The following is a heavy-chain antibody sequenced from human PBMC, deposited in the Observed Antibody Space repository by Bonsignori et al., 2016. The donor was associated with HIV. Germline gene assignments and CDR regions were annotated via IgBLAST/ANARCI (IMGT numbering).Heavy chain of an antibody. V-gene: IGHV3-23*01. J-gene: IGHJ4*02. CDR3: AKAWGWELLLYFDY. Sequence: WIRQPPGKGLEWVSAISGSGGSTYYADSVKGRFTISRDNSKNTLYLQMNSLRAEDTAVYYCAKAWGWELLLYFDYWGQGTLVTVSS. D-gene: IGHD1-26*01. CDR2: ISGSGGST.